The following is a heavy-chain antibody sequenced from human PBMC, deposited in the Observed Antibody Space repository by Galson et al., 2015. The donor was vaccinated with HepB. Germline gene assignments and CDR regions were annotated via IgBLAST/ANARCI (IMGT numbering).Heavy chain of an antibody. CDR3: ARVKRGEGCSYYYYGMDV. D-gene: IGHD3-10*01. CDR2: IKEDGSEK. CDR1: GFNFANYV. J-gene: IGHJ6*02. V-gene: IGHV3-7*05. Sequence: SLRLSCAASGFNFANYVMNWVRQAPGKGLEWVANIKEDGSEKNYVDSVKGRFTISRDNAKNSLYLQMNSLRAEDTAVYYCARVKRGEGCSYYYYGMDVWGHGTTVTVSS.